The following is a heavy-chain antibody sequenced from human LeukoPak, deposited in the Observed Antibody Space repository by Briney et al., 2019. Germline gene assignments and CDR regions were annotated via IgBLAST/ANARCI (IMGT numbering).Heavy chain of an antibody. CDR1: GFTFSSYA. D-gene: IGHD3-10*01. CDR3: ASDMVRGVITFNFDY. Sequence: GGSLRLSCAASGFTFSSYAMHWVRQAPGKGLEWVAVISYDGSNKYYADSVKGRFTISRGNSENTLYLQMNSLRAEDTAVYYCASDMVRGVITFNFDYWGQGTLVTVSS. V-gene: IGHV3-30*04. CDR2: ISYDGSNK. J-gene: IGHJ4*02.